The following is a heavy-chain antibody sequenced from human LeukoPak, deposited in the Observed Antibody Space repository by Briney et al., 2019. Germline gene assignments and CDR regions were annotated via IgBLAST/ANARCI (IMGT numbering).Heavy chain of an antibody. CDR2: ISSSSSYI. Sequence: GGSLRLSCAASGFTFSSYSMNWVRQAPGKRLEWVSSISSSSSYIYYADSVKGRFTISRDNAKNSLYLQMNSLRAEDTAVYYCARDLGSHWFDPWGQGTLVTVSS. CDR1: GFTFSSYS. V-gene: IGHV3-21*01. CDR3: ARDLGSHWFDP. D-gene: IGHD2-15*01. J-gene: IGHJ5*02.